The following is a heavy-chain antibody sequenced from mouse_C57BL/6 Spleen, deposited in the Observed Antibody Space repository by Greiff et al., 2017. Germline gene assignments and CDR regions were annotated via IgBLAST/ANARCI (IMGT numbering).Heavy chain of an antibody. J-gene: IGHJ3*01. CDR3: AIEDPFAY. CDR1: GYAFTSYW. CDR2: IHPSDSDT. V-gene: IGHV1-74*01. Sequence: VQLQQPGAELVRPGASVKVSCKASGYAFTSYWIPWVKQRPGQGLEWIGMIHPSDSDTNYNQKFKGKATLTVDKSSSTAYMQLSSLTSEDSAVYNCAIEDPFAYWGQGTLVTVSA.